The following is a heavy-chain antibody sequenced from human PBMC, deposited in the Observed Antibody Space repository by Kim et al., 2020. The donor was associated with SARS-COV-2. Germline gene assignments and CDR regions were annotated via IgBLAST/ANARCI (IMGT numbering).Heavy chain of an antibody. CDR3: VRDSNLFDY. V-gene: IGHV3-11*01. D-gene: IGHD2-2*01. Sequence: YADSVKGRFTISRDNAKNSVYLQMNNLTAEDTAVYYCVRDSNLFDYWGQGTLVTVSS. J-gene: IGHJ4*02.